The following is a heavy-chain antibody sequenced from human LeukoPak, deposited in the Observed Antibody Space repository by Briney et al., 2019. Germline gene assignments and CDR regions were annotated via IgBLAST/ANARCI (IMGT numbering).Heavy chain of an antibody. Sequence: SETLSLTCTVSGGSISSYYWSWIRQPPGKGLEWIGYIYYSGSTNYNPSLKSRVTISVDTSKNQFSLKLSSVTAADTAVYYCARGHEWLAGLDYWGQGTLVTVSS. CDR3: ARGHEWLAGLDY. CDR1: GGSISSYY. J-gene: IGHJ4*02. D-gene: IGHD6-19*01. V-gene: IGHV4-59*12. CDR2: IYYSGST.